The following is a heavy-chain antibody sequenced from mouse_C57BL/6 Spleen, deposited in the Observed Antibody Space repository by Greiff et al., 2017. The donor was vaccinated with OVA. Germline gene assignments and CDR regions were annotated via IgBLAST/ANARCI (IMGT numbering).Heavy chain of an antibody. V-gene: IGHV1-63*01. D-gene: IGHD2-3*01. CDR3: ARGDGSYEFAY. CDR2: IYPGGGYT. J-gene: IGHJ2*01. CDR1: GYTFTNYW. Sequence: QVQLQQSGAELVRPGTSVKMSCTASGYTFTNYWIGWAKQRPGHGLEWIGDIYPGGGYTNYNAKFKGKATLTADTSSSTAYMQFSSLTSEDSAIYYCARGDGSYEFAYWGQGTMLTVSS.